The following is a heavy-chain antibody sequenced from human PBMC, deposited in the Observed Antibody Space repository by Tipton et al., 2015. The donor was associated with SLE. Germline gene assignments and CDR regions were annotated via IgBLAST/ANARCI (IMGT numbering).Heavy chain of an antibody. CDR3: ARSRLYYDFWPMDV. CDR2: ISSTGGTT. V-gene: IGHV3-64*01. CDR1: GFTFSIYA. J-gene: IGHJ6*03. Sequence: GSLRLSCAASGFTFSIYAIHWVRQAPGKGLEYVSAISSTGGTTYYANSVKGRFTISRDSSKNTVFLQMGTLRAEDMAVYYCARSRLYYDFWPMDVWGKGTTVTVSS. D-gene: IGHD3-3*01.